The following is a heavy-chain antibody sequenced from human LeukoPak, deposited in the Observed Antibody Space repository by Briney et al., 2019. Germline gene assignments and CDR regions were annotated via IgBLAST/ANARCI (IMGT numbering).Heavy chain of an antibody. CDR1: GGSLSSYY. CDR3: ARVGRSRQLGIKGQDY. Sequence: SETLSLTCTVSGGSLSSYYWSWIRQPPGKGLEWIGYIYYSGSTNYNPSLKSRVTISVDTSKNQFSLKLSSVTAADTAVYYCARVGRSRQLGIKGQDYWDQGTLVTVSS. V-gene: IGHV4-59*12. CDR2: IYYSGST. D-gene: IGHD6-6*01. J-gene: IGHJ4*02.